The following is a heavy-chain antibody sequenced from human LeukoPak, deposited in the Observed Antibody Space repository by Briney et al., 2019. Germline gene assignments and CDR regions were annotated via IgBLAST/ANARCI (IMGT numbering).Heavy chain of an antibody. D-gene: IGHD3-22*01. CDR2: ISYDGSNK. J-gene: IGHJ4*02. CDR1: GFTFSSYA. CDR3: AREDDTYPDY. V-gene: IGHV3-30-3*01. Sequence: GGSLRLSCAASGFTFSSYAVHWVRQAPGKGLEWVAVISYDGSNKYYADSVKGRFTISRDNSKNTLYLQMNSLRAEDTAVYYCAREDDTYPDYWGQGTLVTVSS.